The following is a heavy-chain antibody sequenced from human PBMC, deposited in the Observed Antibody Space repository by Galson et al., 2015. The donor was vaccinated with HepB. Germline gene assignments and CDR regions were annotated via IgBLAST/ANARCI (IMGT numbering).Heavy chain of an antibody. CDR2: IIPIFGTA. Sequence: SVKVSCKASGGTFSSYAISWVRQAPGQGLEWMGGIIPIFGTAYYAQKFQGRVTITADKSTSTAYMELSSLRSEDTAVYYCARVSGYYDSSDSHSDWFDPWGQGTLVTVSS. CDR1: GGTFSSYA. V-gene: IGHV1-69*06. CDR3: ARVSGYYDSSDSHSDWFDP. D-gene: IGHD3-22*01. J-gene: IGHJ5*02.